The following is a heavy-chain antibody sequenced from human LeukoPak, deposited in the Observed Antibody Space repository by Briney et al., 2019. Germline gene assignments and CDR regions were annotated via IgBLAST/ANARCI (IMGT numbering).Heavy chain of an antibody. CDR2: ISAYNGNT. CDR1: GYTFTSYG. J-gene: IGHJ4*02. D-gene: IGHD3-3*01. V-gene: IGHV1-18*01. CDR3: ASTIFGVVSDDY. Sequence: ASVKVSCKASGYTFTSYGFSWVRQAPGQGLEWMGWISAYNGNTNYAQKLQGRVTMTTDTSTSTAYMELRSLRSDDTAVYYCASTIFGVVSDDYWGQGTLVTVSS.